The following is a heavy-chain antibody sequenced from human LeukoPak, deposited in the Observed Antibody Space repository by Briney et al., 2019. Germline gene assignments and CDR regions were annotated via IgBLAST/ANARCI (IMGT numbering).Heavy chain of an antibody. CDR3: ARARRSGWYAD. CDR2: IGTAGDT. J-gene: IGHJ4*02. V-gene: IGHV3-13*01. D-gene: IGHD6-19*01. CDR1: GFTFSSYD. Sequence: TGGSLRLSCAASGFTFSSYDMHWVRQATGKGLEWVSAIGTAGDTYYPGSVKGRFTISRENAKNSLYLQMNSLRAGDTAVYYCARARRSGWYADWGQGTLVTVSS.